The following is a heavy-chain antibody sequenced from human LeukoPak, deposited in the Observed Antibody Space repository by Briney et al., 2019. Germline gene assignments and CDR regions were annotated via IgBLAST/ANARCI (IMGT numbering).Heavy chain of an antibody. CDR2: ITPSGGT. V-gene: IGHV1-2*02. J-gene: IGHJ4*02. CDR3: ARDRYGDGFAHLDY. CDR1: GYTLTSYA. D-gene: IGHD5-24*01. Sequence: GASVKVSCKASGYTLTSYAIHWVRQAPGQGLEWMGWITPSGGTNYPQKFQGRVAITWDTSITTAYMDLSRLTSDDTAVYYCARDRYGDGFAHLDYWGQGALVTVSS.